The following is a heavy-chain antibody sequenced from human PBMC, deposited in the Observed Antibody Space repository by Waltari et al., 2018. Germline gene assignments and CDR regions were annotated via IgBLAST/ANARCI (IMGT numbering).Heavy chain of an antibody. CDR3: ARGGKRWLQSAFVYYYYMDV. CDR1: GGSFSGYY. V-gene: IGHV4-34*01. J-gene: IGHJ6*03. D-gene: IGHD5-12*01. CDR2: INHSGST. Sequence: QVQLQQWGAGLLKPSETLSLTCAVYGGSFSGYYWSWIRQPPGKGLEWIGEINHSGSTNYNPSLKSRVTISVDTSKNQFSLKLSSVTAADTAVYYCARGGKRWLQSAFVYYYYMDVWGKGTTVTVSS.